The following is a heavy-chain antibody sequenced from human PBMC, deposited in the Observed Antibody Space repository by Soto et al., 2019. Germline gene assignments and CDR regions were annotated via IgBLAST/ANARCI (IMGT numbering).Heavy chain of an antibody. D-gene: IGHD3-9*01. CDR1: GYTFTSYG. Sequence: ASVKVSCKASGYTFTSYGISWVRQAPGQGLEWMGWISAYNGNTNYAQKFEGRVTMTTDTSTITVYMELRDLCSYDTAVYYCAKDLGSGYRFDYWGQGTPVTVSS. CDR3: AKDLGSGYRFDY. V-gene: IGHV1-18*01. J-gene: IGHJ4*02. CDR2: ISAYNGNT.